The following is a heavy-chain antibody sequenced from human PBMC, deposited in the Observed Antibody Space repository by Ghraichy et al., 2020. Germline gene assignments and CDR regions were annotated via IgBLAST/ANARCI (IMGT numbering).Heavy chain of an antibody. J-gene: IGHJ6*02. D-gene: IGHD2-8*01. Sequence: GGSLRLSCAASGFSLLSYAMSWVRQAPGKGLEWVSGFNGGTTYYTDSVKGRFAISRDNSKNTVYLQMNSLIAEDTAVYYCARIRGASNYNALDVWGQGTTVTVSS. CDR1: GFSLLSYA. CDR2: FNGGTT. CDR3: ARIRGASNYNALDV. V-gene: IGHV3-23*01.